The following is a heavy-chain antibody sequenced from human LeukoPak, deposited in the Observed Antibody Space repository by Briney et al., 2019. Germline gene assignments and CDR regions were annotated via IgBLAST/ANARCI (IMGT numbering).Heavy chain of an antibody. CDR3: ARGYYAMDV. V-gene: IGHV3-30-3*01. CDR1: GFTFSSYW. J-gene: IGHJ6*02. CDR2: ISYDGSYK. Sequence: GGSLRLSCVASGFTFSSYWMSWVRQAPGKGLEWVAVISYDGSYKYYADSVKGRFTISRDNSKNTLYLQMNSLRAEDTAVYYCARGYYAMDVWGQGTTVTVSS.